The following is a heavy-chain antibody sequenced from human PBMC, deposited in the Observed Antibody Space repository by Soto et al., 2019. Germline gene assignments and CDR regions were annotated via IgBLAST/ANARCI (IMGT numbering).Heavy chain of an antibody. CDR3: ARRFEYYDFWSCRANYYYYMDV. D-gene: IGHD3-3*01. CDR1: CGSISSDY. CDR2: IYYSGST. Sequence: SETLSLTCTVSCGSISSDYWGWIRQPPGKGLEWNGYIYYSGSTNYNPSLKSRVTISVDTSKNQFSLKLSSVTAADTAVYYCARRFEYYDFWSCRANYYYYMDVWGKGTTVTVSS. J-gene: IGHJ6*03. V-gene: IGHV4-59*08.